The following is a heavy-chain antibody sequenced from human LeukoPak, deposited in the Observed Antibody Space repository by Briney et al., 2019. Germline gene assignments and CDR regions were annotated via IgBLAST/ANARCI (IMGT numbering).Heavy chain of an antibody. CDR2: ISGSGGST. V-gene: IGHV3-23*01. Sequence: GGSLRLSCAASGFTFSSYGMSWVRQAPGKGLEWVSAISGSGGSTYYADSVKGRFTISRDNSKNTLYLQMNSLRAEDTAVYYCAKALTTVTTRIVDYWGQGTLVTVSS. J-gene: IGHJ4*02. CDR3: AKALTTVTTRIVDY. CDR1: GFTFSSYG. D-gene: IGHD4-17*01.